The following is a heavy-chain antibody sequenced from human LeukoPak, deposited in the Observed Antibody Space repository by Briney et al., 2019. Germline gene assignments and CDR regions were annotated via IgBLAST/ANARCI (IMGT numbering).Heavy chain of an antibody. V-gene: IGHV4-59*12. J-gene: IGHJ3*02. CDR1: GGSISSYY. Sequence: SETLSLTCTVSGGSISSYYWSWIRQPPGKGLEWIGYIYYSGSTNYNPSLKSRVTISVDTSKNQFSLKLTSVTAADTAVYYCARGLSHSKDIWGQGTMVTVSS. CDR2: IYYSGST. CDR3: ARGLSHSKDI.